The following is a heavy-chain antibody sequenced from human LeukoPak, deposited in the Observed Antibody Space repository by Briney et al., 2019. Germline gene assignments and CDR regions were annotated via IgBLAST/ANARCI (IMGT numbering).Heavy chain of an antibody. V-gene: IGHV1-69*05. CDR2: IIPIFGTA. Sequence: SVKVSCKASGGTFSSYAISWVRQAPGQGLEWMGRIIPIFGTANYAQKFQGRVTITTDESTSTAYMELSSLRSEDTAVYYCAREPESPYCSSTSRYWAYMDVWGKGTTVTVSS. CDR3: AREPESPYCSSTSRYWAYMDV. CDR1: GGTFSSYA. J-gene: IGHJ6*03. D-gene: IGHD2-2*01.